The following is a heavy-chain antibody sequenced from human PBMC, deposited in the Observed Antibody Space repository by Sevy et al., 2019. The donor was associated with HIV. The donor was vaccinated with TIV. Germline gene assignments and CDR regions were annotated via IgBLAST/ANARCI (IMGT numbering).Heavy chain of an antibody. D-gene: IGHD6-13*01. V-gene: IGHV3-21*01. CDR2: ISYSGEYI. J-gene: IGHJ4*02. CDR3: ASDEGGYDPFDY. Sequence: GGSLRLSCAASGFTFTSYTMNWVRQAPGKGLEWVSSISYSGEYIYYADSVNGRFTISRDNAKNSLYLQMNSLRVEDTAVYYCASDEGGYDPFDYWGQGTLVTVSS. CDR1: GFTFTSYT.